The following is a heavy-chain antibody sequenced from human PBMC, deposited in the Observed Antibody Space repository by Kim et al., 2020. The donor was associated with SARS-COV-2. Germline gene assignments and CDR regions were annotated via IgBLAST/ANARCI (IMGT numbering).Heavy chain of an antibody. Sequence: VKGRFTNSRDNDKNTLYLQMNSLRAEDTAVYYCARFGILTEIYYYYGMDVWGQGTTVTVSS. CDR3: ARFGILTEIYYYYGMDV. V-gene: IGHV3-66*01. J-gene: IGHJ6*02. D-gene: IGHD3-9*01.